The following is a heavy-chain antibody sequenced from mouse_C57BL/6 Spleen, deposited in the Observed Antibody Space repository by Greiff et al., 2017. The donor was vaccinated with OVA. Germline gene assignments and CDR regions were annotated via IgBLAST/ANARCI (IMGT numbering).Heavy chain of an antibody. CDR1: GFTFSDYG. CDR3: ARNYYGSSSYAMGY. CDR2: ISSGSSTI. D-gene: IGHD1-1*01. J-gene: IGHJ4*01. V-gene: IGHV5-17*01. Sequence: EVQGVESGGGLVKPGGSLKLSCAASGFTFSDYGMHWVRQAPEKGLEWVAYISSGSSTIYYADTVKGRFTFSRDNANNTLFLQMTSLRSEDTAMYYCARNYYGSSSYAMGYWGQGTSVTVSS.